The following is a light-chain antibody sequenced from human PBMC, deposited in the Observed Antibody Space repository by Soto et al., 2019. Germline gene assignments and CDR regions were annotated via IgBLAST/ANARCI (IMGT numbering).Light chain of an antibody. Sequence: QSALTEPASVSVSPGQSITISCTGTSSDVGAYKYVSWYQQHPGKAPKLIIYGVSNRPSGVSNRFSGSKSGNTAFLTISGLQPEDEADYYCSSFTGTTTLDVFGTGTKVTLL. CDR1: SSDVGAYKY. J-gene: IGLJ1*01. CDR2: GVS. CDR3: SSFTGTTTLDV. V-gene: IGLV2-14*03.